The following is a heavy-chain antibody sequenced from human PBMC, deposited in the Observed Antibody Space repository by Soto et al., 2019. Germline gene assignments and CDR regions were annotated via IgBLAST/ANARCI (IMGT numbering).Heavy chain of an antibody. CDR1: GGCISSCCYS. Sequence: SLIRSLACAVGGGCISSCCYSWCWNRQPPGKGQERIGYIYHSGSTYYNQSLNSRVTISVYRSKNQFSLNLSSVTAADTAVNYCARLVSAWGQGT. CDR3: ARLVSA. J-gene: IGHJ1*01. CDR2: IYHSGST. D-gene: IGHD3-9*01. V-gene: IGHV4-30-2*01.